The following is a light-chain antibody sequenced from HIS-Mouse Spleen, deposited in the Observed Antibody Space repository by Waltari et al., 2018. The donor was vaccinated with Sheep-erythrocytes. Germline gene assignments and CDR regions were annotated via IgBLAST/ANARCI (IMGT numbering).Light chain of an antibody. CDR1: SSDVGGYNY. Sequence: QSALTQPRSVSGSLGQSVTLSCTGTSSDVGGYNYVSWYQQHPGKAPKLMIYDVSKRPSGVPDRFSGSKSGNTASLTISGLQAEDEADYYCCSYAGSYTVVFGGGTKLTVL. CDR3: CSYAGSYTVV. V-gene: IGLV2-11*01. J-gene: IGLJ2*01. CDR2: DVS.